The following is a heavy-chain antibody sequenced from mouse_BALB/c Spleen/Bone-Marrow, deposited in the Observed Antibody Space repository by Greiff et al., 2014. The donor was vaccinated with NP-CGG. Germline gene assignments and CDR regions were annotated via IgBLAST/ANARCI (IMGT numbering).Heavy chain of an antibody. D-gene: IGHD2-4*01. CDR2: IRSKSNNYAT. CDR1: GFTFNTYA. J-gene: IGHJ3*01. CDR3: VRQNYDYAWFAY. Sequence: EVMLVESDGGLVQPKGSLKLSCAASGFTFNTYAMNWVRQAPGKGLEWVARIRSKSNNYATYYADSVKDRFTISRDDSQSMLYLQMNNLKTEDTAMYYCVRQNYDYAWFAYWGQGTLVTVSA. V-gene: IGHV10-1*02.